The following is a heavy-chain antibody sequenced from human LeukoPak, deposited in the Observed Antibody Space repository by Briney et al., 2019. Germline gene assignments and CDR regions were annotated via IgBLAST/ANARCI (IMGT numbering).Heavy chain of an antibody. CDR2: ISGSGGST. Sequence: GGTLRLSCAASGFTFSSYVMSWVRQAPGKGLEWVTAISGSGGSTYYAVSVKGRFTISRDKSKNTLSLQMNILRAEDTAVYYCAKDRHFEGSGSSTWEWDVWGKGTTVTIS. J-gene: IGHJ6*03. V-gene: IGHV3-23*01. CDR1: GFTFSSYV. D-gene: IGHD3-10*01. CDR3: AKDRHFEGSGSSTWEWDV.